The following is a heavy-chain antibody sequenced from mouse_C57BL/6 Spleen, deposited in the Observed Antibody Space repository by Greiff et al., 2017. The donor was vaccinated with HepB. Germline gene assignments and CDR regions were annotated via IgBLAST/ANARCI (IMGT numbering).Heavy chain of an antibody. D-gene: IGHD1-2*01. V-gene: IGHV1-26*01. Sequence: VQLQQSGPELVKPGASVKISCKASGYTFTDYYMNWVKQSHGKSLEWIGDINPNNGGTSYNQKFKGKATLTVDKSSSTAYMELRSLTSEDSAVYYCARWGGYYGAYWGQGTLVTVSA. CDR2: INPNNGGT. J-gene: IGHJ3*01. CDR3: ARWGGYYGAY. CDR1: GYTFTDYY.